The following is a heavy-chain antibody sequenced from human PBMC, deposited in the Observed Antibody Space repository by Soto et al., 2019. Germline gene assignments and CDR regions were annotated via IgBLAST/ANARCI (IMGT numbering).Heavy chain of an antibody. J-gene: IGHJ5*02. Sequence: QVQLVQSGAEVKKPGSSVKVSCKASGGTFRRYTINWVRQAPGQGLEWMGRIIPIAAIANYTQKFQGRVTITVDKSSTTAYMELSSLRSDDTAVYYCARGSTIVRGAPSWFDPWGQGTLVTVSP. CDR1: GGTFRRYT. CDR2: IIPIAAIA. CDR3: ARGSTIVRGAPSWFDP. V-gene: IGHV1-69*02. D-gene: IGHD3-10*01.